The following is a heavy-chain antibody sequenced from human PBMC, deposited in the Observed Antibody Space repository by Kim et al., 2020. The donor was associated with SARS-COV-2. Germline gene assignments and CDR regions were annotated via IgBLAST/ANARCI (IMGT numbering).Heavy chain of an antibody. CDR1: GFTFSSYW. CDR3: AREHLGGLSDIAVAVIFDY. CDR2: IKQDGSEK. D-gene: IGHD6-19*01. Sequence: GGSLRLSCAASGFTFSSYWMSWVRQAPGKGLEWVANIKQDGSEKYYVDSVKGRFTISRDNAKNSLYLQMNSLRAEDTAVYYCAREHLGGLSDIAVAVIFDYWGQGTLVTVSS. J-gene: IGHJ4*02. V-gene: IGHV3-7*01.